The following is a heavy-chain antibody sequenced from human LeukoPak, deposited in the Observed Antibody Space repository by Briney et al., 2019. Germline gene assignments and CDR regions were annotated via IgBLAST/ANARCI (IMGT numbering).Heavy chain of an antibody. V-gene: IGHV4-39*01. CDR1: GGSISSSSYY. CDR2: IYYSGST. D-gene: IGHD3-22*01. J-gene: IGHJ4*02. Sequence: PSETLSLTCTVSGGSISSSSYYWGWIRQPPGKGLEWIGSIYYSGSTYYNPSLKSRVTISVDTSKNQFSLKLSSVTAADTAVYYCASLTYYYDSSGYYFYYFDYWGQGTLVTVSS. CDR3: ASLTYYYDSSGYYFYYFDY.